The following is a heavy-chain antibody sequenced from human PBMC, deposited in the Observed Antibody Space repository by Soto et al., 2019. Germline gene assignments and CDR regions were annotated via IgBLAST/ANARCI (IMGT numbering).Heavy chain of an antibody. CDR3: ARDAPFTIFGVTRDAFDI. CDR1: GGTFSSYA. Sequence: GASVKVSCKASGGTFSSYAISWVRQAPGQGLEWMGGIIPIFGTANYAQKFQGRVTITADESTSTAYMELSSLRSEDTAVYYCARDAPFTIFGVTRDAFDIWGQGTMVTVSS. J-gene: IGHJ3*02. D-gene: IGHD3-3*01. CDR2: IIPIFGTA. V-gene: IGHV1-69*13.